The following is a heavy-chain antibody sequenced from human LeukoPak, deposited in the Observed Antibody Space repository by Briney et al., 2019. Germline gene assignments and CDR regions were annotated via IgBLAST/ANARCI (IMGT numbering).Heavy chain of an antibody. CDR2: IDPSDSYT. Sequence: AESLRISCKGAGYSFTSYWISWVRQMPGKRLEWMGRIDPSDSYTNYSPSFHGHVTITADKSISTAYLQWSSLKASDTAMYYCARRNYDILTSYYNFDYWGQGTLVTVSS. D-gene: IGHD3-9*01. CDR3: ARRNYDILTSYYNFDY. V-gene: IGHV5-10-1*01. CDR1: GYSFTSYW. J-gene: IGHJ4*02.